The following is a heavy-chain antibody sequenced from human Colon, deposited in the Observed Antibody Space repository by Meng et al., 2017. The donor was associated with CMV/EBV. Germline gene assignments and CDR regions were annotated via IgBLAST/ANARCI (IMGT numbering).Heavy chain of an antibody. CDR2: INHSGST. V-gene: IGHV4-34*01. Sequence: SETLSLTCAVSGGSFSGYYWSWIRQPPGKGLEWIGEINHSGSTNYNPSLKSRVTISVDTSKNQFSLKLRSVTAADTAVYYCARITSTVAEYYFDYWGQGTLVTVSS. CDR3: ARITSTVAEYYFDY. CDR1: GGSFSGYY. D-gene: IGHD4-23*01. J-gene: IGHJ4*02.